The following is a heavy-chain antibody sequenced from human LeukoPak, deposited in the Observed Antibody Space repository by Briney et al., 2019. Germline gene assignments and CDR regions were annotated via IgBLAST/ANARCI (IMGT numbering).Heavy chain of an antibody. CDR1: GGTFSSYA. CDR2: IIPIFGTA. D-gene: IGHD2-2*01. CDR3: AGGAAAAIDYFDY. V-gene: IGHV1-69*13. Sequence: SVKVSCKASGGTFSSYAISWVRQAPGQGLEWVGGIIPIFGTANYAQKFQGRVTITADESTSTAYMELSSLRSEDTAVYYCAGGAAAAIDYFDYWGQGTLVTVSS. J-gene: IGHJ4*02.